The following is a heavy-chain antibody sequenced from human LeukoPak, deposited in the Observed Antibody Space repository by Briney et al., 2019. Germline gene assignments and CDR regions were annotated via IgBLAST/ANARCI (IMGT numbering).Heavy chain of an antibody. V-gene: IGHV3-7*04. CDR1: GFSFSSYW. D-gene: IGHD2-2*01. Sequence: GGSLRLSCVASGFSFSSYWMTWVRQAPGKGLEWVANIKQDGNEKYYVDSVKGRFTISRDNAKNSLYLQMNSLRAEDTAVYYCARGLGYCSSTSCYLYFQHWGQGTLVTVSS. CDR3: ARGLGYCSSTSCYLYFQH. CDR2: IKQDGNEK. J-gene: IGHJ1*01.